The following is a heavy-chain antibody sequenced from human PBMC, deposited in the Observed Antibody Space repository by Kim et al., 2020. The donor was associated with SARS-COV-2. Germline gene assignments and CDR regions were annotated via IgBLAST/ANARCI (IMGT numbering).Heavy chain of an antibody. J-gene: IGHJ3*02. D-gene: IGHD3-16*01. CDR1: GYTFTGYY. Sequence: ASVKVSCKASGYTFTGYYMHWVRQAPGQGLEWMGWINPNSGGTNYAQKFQGRVTMTRDTSISTAYMELSRLRSDDTVVYYCARDVWGSDAFDIWGQGTMVTVSS. CDR2: INPNSGGT. CDR3: ARDVWGSDAFDI. V-gene: IGHV1-2*02.